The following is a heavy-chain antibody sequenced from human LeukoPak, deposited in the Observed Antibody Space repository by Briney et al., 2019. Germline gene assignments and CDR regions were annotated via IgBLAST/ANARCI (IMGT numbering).Heavy chain of an antibody. CDR3: ARVGLERFLEWLPLYYYYGMDV. D-gene: IGHD3-3*01. V-gene: IGHV7-4-1*02. CDR1: GFTFSSYA. CDR2: INTNTGNP. Sequence: GGSLRLSCAASGFTFSSYAMNWVRQAPGQGLEWMGWINTNTGNPTYAQGFTGRFVFSLDTSVSTAYLQISSLKAEDAAVYYCARVGLERFLEWLPLYYYYGMDVWGQGTTVTVSS. J-gene: IGHJ6*02.